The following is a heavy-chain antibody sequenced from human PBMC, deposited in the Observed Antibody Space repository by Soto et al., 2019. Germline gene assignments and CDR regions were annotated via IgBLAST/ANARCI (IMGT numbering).Heavy chain of an antibody. V-gene: IGHV1-46*01. CDR2: VNPNDGRA. CDR3: AIAELIVAGQALDS. J-gene: IGHJ5*01. D-gene: IGHD5-12*01. Sequence: QVDLVQSGAEVKKPGASVKMSCKSSGYRLSNYYMHWVRQAPGQGLEWMGIVNPNDGRANYARKFHGRATMTRDTSTTALYMEVNSLRSDDTAIYYCAIAELIVAGQALDSWGQGTLVTVSS. CDR1: GYRLSNYY.